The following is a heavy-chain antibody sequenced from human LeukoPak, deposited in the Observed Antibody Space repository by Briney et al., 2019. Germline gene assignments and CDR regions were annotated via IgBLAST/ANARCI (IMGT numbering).Heavy chain of an antibody. V-gene: IGHV3-48*04. D-gene: IGHD6-19*01. J-gene: IGHJ4*02. CDR2: ISSSSSTI. CDR1: GFTFSSYS. Sequence: GGSLRLSCAASGFTFSSYSMNWVRQAPGKGLEWVSYISSSSSTIYYADSVKGRFTISRDNAKNSLYLQMNSLRAEDTAVYYCARGSSSGWTDLDYWGQGTLVTVSS. CDR3: ARGSSSGWTDLDY.